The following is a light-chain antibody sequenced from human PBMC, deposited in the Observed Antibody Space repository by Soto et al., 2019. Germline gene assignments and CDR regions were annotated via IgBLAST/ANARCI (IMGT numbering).Light chain of an antibody. CDR1: SSDVGGYNH. V-gene: IGLV2-14*03. J-gene: IGLJ1*01. CDR3: TSYASSSTYV. CDR2: DVS. Sequence: QSVLTQPASVSGSPGQSITISCTGTSSDVGGYNHVSWYQQHPGKAPKLMIYDVSNRPSGVSNRFFGSKSDNTASLTISGLQAEDEADYYCTSYASSSTYVFGTGTKLTVL.